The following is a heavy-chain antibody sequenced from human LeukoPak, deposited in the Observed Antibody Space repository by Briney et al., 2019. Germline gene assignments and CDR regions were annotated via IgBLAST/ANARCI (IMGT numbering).Heavy chain of an antibody. CDR3: ARTRGLQTSYYFDY. D-gene: IGHD2-15*01. Sequence: KTGGSLRLSCAASGFTFSSYSMNWVRQAPGKGLEWVSSISSSSSYIYYADSVKGRFTISRDNAKNSLYLQMNSLRAEDTAVYYCARTRGLQTSYYFDYWGQGTLVTVSS. CDR1: GFTFSSYS. CDR2: ISSSSSYI. V-gene: IGHV3-21*01. J-gene: IGHJ4*02.